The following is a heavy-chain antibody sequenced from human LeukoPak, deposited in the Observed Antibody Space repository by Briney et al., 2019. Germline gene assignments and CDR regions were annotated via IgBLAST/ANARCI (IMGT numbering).Heavy chain of an antibody. CDR3: ARTSARWFDY. Sequence: PGGSPRLSCAASGFTFSSYAMHWGRQAPGKGLGWVAVRSYDGSNKYYADSVTARFTISRDTYKNTLYLQMNSLSAEDTPVYSRARTSARWFDYWGHGNLVTVSS. CDR1: GFTFSSYA. J-gene: IGHJ4*01. V-gene: IGHV3-30-3*01. D-gene: IGHD6-6*01. CDR2: RSYDGSNK.